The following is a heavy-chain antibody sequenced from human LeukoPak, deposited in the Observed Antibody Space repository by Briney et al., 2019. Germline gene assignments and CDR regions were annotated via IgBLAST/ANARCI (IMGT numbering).Heavy chain of an antibody. J-gene: IGHJ4*02. D-gene: IGHD3-10*01. CDR1: GGSFSGYY. CDR3: ARAASPYYYGSGSYYSRFDY. CDR2: INHSGST. V-gene: IGHV4-34*01. Sequence: SETLSLTCAVYGGSFSGYYWSWIRQPPGKGLEWIGEINHSGSTNYNPSLKSRVTISVDTSQNQFSLQLNSVTPEDTAVYYCARAASPYYYGSGSYYSRFDYWGQGTLVTVSS.